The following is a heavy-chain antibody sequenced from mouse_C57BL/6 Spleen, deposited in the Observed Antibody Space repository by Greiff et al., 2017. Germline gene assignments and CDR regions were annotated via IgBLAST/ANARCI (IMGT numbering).Heavy chain of an antibody. Sequence: VQLQQSGPELVKPGASVKMSCKASGYTFTDYNMHWVKQSHGKSLEWIGYINPNNGGTSYNQKFKGKATLTVNKSSSTAYMELRSLTSEDSAVYCCARGDYYALYFDVWGTGTTVTVSS. CDR2: INPNNGGT. CDR3: ARGDYYALYFDV. CDR1: GYTFTDYN. D-gene: IGHD2-1*01. J-gene: IGHJ1*03. V-gene: IGHV1-22*01.